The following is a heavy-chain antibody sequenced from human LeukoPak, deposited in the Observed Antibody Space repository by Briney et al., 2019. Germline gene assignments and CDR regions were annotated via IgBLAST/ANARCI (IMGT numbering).Heavy chain of an antibody. J-gene: IGHJ3*02. V-gene: IGHV3-21*01. D-gene: IGHD1-26*01. CDR2: ISSSSSYI. CDR1: GFTFSSYS. CDR3: ARLWELGAFDI. Sequence: GGSLRLSCAASGFTFSSYSMNWVRQAPGKVLEWVSSISSSSSYIYYADSVKGRFTISRDNAKNSLYLQMNSLRAEDTAVYYCARLWELGAFDIWGQGTMVTVSS.